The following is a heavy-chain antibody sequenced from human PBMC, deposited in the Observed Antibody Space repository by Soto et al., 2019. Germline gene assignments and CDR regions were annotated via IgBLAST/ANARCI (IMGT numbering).Heavy chain of an antibody. V-gene: IGHV4-59*08. J-gene: IGHJ6*02. CDR1: GGSISSYY. D-gene: IGHD3-10*01. Sequence: QVQLQESGPGLVKPSETLSLSCTVSGGSISSYYWSWFRQSPGKRMEWIGYVHHSWGSSYNPSLQRRVAISLDPSKSQFSLKVTSVTATDTAVYYCARQGFGPLHGLVDGWGQGTTVTVSS. CDR2: VHHSWGS. CDR3: ARQGFGPLHGLVDG.